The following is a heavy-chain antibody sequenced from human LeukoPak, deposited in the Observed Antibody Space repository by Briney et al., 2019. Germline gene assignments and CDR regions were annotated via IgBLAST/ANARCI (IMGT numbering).Heavy chain of an antibody. CDR2: ISASGGST. Sequence: GGSLRLSCAASGFTFSSSAMSWVRQVPGKGLEWVSGISASGGSTSYADSVRGRFTISRDNSKNTLYLQMNSLRAEDTAVYYCAKGTMWQLVGNYWGQGTLVTVSS. J-gene: IGHJ4*02. D-gene: IGHD6-6*01. V-gene: IGHV3-23*01. CDR3: AKGTMWQLVGNY. CDR1: GFTFSSSA.